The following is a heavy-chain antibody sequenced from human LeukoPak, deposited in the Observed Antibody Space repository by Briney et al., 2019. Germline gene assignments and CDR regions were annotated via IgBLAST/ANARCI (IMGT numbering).Heavy chain of an antibody. CDR1: GFTSSSYA. Sequence: PGGSLRLSCAASGFTSSSYAMSWVRQAPGKGLEWVSAISGSGGSTYYADSVKGRFTISRDNSKNTLYLQMNSLRAEDTAVYYCAKHRFLEWLLWDYFDYWGQGTLVTVSS. D-gene: IGHD3-3*01. V-gene: IGHV3-23*01. CDR2: ISGSGGST. J-gene: IGHJ4*02. CDR3: AKHRFLEWLLWDYFDY.